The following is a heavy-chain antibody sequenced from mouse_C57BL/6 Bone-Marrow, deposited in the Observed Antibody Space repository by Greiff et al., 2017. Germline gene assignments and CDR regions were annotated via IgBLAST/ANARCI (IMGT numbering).Heavy chain of an antibody. CDR3: ARSDGYDGEFAY. J-gene: IGHJ3*01. V-gene: IGHV1-69*01. CDR1: GYTFTSYW. D-gene: IGHD2-2*01. Sequence: VQLQQPGAELVMPGASVKLSCKASGYTFTSYWMHWVKQRPGQGLEWIGEIDPSDSYTNYNQKFKGKSTLTVDKSSSTAYMQLSSLTSEDSAVYYCARSDGYDGEFAYWGQGTLVTVSA. CDR2: IDPSDSYT.